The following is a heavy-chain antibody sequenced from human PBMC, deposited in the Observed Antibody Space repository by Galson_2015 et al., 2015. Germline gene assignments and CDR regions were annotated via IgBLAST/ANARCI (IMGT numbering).Heavy chain of an antibody. CDR3: VHTTYYYETSGDLILDH. CDR2: ISWDDDK. Sequence: PALVKPTQTLTLTCTFSGFSLTTNGVGVGWIRQPPGKALEWLAPISWDDDKAYSPSLKSRLTSTKDTSKNQVVLTMTNMDPVDTATYYCVHTTYYYETSGDLILDHSVQGTLVTVAS. J-gene: IGHJ4*02. D-gene: IGHD3-22*01. CDR1: GFSLTTNGVG. V-gene: IGHV2-5*02.